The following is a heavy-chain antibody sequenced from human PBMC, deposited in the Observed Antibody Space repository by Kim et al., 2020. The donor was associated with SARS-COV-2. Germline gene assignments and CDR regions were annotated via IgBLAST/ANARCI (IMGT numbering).Heavy chain of an antibody. CDR3: ARARGTHDAFDI. D-gene: IGHD3-16*01. V-gene: IGHV6-1*01. J-gene: IGHJ3*02. Sequence: DYAVSVKSRITINPDTSKNQFSLQLNSVTPEDTAVYYCARARGTHDAFDIWGQGTMVTVSS.